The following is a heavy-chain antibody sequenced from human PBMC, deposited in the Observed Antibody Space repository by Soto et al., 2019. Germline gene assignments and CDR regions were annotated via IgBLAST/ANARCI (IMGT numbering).Heavy chain of an antibody. CDR2: IWYDGSNK. D-gene: IGHD3-16*01. CDR1: GFSFSTYG. Sequence: QVQLVESGGGVVQPGRSERLSCAASGFSFSTYGMHWVRQAPGKGLEWVAVIWYDGSNKYYGDSVKGRFTISRDNSKNTLYLQMNSLRAEDTAVYYCARAVGPFDYWGQGTLVTVSS. CDR3: ARAVGPFDY. J-gene: IGHJ4*02. V-gene: IGHV3-33*01.